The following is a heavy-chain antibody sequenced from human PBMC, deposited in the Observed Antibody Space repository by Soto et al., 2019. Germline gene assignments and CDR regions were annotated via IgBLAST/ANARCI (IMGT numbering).Heavy chain of an antibody. J-gene: IGHJ4*02. CDR2: VYYSGTT. V-gene: IGHV4-59*01. Sequence: TLSLTCTVSGGSISSFYWSWIRQSPHKGLEWIGFVYYSGTTKYNPSLSSRVTISVDTSKNQFSLNLTSVTAADTAIYYCARGLVPVRYYFDYWGPGSLVTVSS. D-gene: IGHD6-19*01. CDR3: ARGLVPVRYYFDY. CDR1: GGSISSFY.